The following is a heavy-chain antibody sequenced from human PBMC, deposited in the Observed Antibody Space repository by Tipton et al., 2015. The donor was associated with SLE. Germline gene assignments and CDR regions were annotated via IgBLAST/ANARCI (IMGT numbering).Heavy chain of an antibody. CDR1: GGFISSYY. V-gene: IGHV4-4*07. D-gene: IGHD6-19*01. CDR3: ARDLQSGWYDNWFDP. J-gene: IGHJ5*02. CDR2: IYTSGST. Sequence: TLSLTCTVSGGFISSYYWSWIRQPAGKGLEWIGRIYTSGSTNYNPSLKSRVTMSVDTSKNQFSLKLSSVTAADTAVYYCARDLQSGWYDNWFDPWGRGTLVTVSS.